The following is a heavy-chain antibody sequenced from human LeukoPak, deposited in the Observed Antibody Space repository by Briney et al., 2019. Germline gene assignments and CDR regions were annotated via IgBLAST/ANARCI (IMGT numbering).Heavy chain of an antibody. J-gene: IGHJ4*02. CDR3: ARHYIVVVVAGGGYFDY. Sequence: SETLSLTCTVSGGSISSSSYYWGWIRQPPGKGLEWIGSIYYSGSTYYNPSLKSRVTIPVDTSKNQFSLKLSSVTAADTAVYYCARHYIVVVVAGGGYFDYWGQGTLVTVSS. V-gene: IGHV4-39*01. CDR1: GGSISSSSYY. CDR2: IYYSGST. D-gene: IGHD2-15*01.